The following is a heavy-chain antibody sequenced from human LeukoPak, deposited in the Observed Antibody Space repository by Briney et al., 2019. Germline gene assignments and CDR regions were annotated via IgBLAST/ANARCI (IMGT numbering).Heavy chain of an antibody. V-gene: IGHV1-58*01. CDR2: IVVGSGNT. CDR1: GFTFTSSA. CDR3: AAAPQYDILSFDL. Sequence: SVKVSCKASGFTFTSSAVQWVRQARGQRLEWIGWIVVGSGNTNYAQKFQERVTITRDMSTSTAYMELSSLRSEDTAVYYCAAAPQYDILSFDLWGRGPLVTVSS. D-gene: IGHD3-9*01. J-gene: IGHJ2*01.